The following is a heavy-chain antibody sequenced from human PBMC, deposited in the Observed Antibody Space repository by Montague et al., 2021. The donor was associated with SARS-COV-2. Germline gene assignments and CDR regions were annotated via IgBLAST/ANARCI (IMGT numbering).Heavy chain of an antibody. CDR1: GGSISSGSYY. Sequence: TLSLTCTASGGSISSGSYYWSWIRQPAGKGLEWIGRIYTSGSTNYNPSLKSRVTISVDTSKNQFSLKLSSVTAADTAVYYCAVNSNYYYYYGMDVWGQGTTVTVSS. J-gene: IGHJ6*02. CDR3: AVNSNYYYYYGMDV. D-gene: IGHD4-11*01. CDR2: IYTSGST. V-gene: IGHV4-61*02.